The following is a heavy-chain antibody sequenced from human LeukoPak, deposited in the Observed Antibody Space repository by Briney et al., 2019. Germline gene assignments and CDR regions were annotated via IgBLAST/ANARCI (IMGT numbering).Heavy chain of an antibody. J-gene: IGHJ4*02. CDR3: AARYEYYDFWSGYPPFDY. Sequence: ASVKVSCKASGYTFTSYDINWVRQATGQGLEWMGWMNPNSGNTGYAQKFQGRVTMTRNTSISTAYMELGSLRSEDTAVYYCAARYEYYDFWSGYPPFDYWGQGTLVTVSS. CDR2: MNPNSGNT. D-gene: IGHD3-3*01. V-gene: IGHV1-8*01. CDR1: GYTFTSYD.